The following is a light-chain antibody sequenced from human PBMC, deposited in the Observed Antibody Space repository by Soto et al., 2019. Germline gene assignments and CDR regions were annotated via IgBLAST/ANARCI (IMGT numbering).Light chain of an antibody. V-gene: IGLV4-69*01. CDR3: QTWGTGVRV. J-gene: IGLJ2*01. Sequence: QSVLTQSPSASASLGASVKLTCSLNSGLSSYTIAWHQQQPGKGPRFLMKVNSDGSHVKGDVIPDRFSGSSSGAERYLTISSRQSEDEADYFCQTWGTGVRVFGGGTKVTVL. CDR1: SGLSSYT. CDR2: VNSDGSH.